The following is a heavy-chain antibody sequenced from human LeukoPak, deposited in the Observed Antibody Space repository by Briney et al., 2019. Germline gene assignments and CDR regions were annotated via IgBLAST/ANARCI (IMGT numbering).Heavy chain of an antibody. CDR2: IYHSGIT. D-gene: IGHD3-9*01. Sequence: SETLSLTCAVSAYSISSGYRWGWIRQPPGKGLEWIGSIYHSGITYYNPSLRSPVTISVDTSKNQFSLELNSVTAADTAVYYCARDLGLTISDNWFDPWGQGTLVTVSS. V-gene: IGHV4-38-2*02. J-gene: IGHJ5*02. CDR1: AYSISSGYR. CDR3: ARDLGLTISDNWFDP.